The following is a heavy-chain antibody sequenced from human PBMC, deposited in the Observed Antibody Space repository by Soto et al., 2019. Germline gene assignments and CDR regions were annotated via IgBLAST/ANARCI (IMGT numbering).Heavy chain of an antibody. CDR1: GYTFSSYG. V-gene: IGHV1-18*04. J-gene: IGHJ4*02. D-gene: IGHD6-13*01. CDR2: ISTHNDNT. Sequence: ASVKVSCKASGYTFSSYGISWVRQAPGQGLEWMGWISTHNDNTNYAQKLQGRVTMTTDTSTRTAYMDLRSLRSDDTAFYYCARAAGSSTLIFDYWGQGTLVTVSS. CDR3: ARAAGSSTLIFDY.